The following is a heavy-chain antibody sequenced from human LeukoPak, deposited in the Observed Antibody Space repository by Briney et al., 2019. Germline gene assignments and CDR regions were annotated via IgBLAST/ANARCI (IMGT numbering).Heavy chain of an antibody. CDR1: GFTFSSYG. CDR2: IRYDGSNK. J-gene: IGHJ4*02. CDR3: AKGTNSGYYYFDY. V-gene: IGHV3-30*02. D-gene: IGHD3-22*01. Sequence: PGGSLRLSCAASGFTFSSYGMHWVRQAPGKGLEWVAFIRYDGSNKYYADSVKGRFTISRDNSKNTLYLQMNSLRAEDTAVYYCAKGTNSGYYYFDYWGQGTLVTVSS.